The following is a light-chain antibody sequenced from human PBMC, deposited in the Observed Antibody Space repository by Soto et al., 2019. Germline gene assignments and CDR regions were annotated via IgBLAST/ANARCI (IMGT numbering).Light chain of an antibody. Sequence: QPVLTQPASVSGSPGQSITISCTGTSSDIGAYNYVSWYQHLPGKAPKLIIYDVVTRPSGVSTRFSASKSGNTASLTISGLQAEDEADYYCSSYTTRNTEVFGTGTKLTVL. CDR1: SSDIGAYNY. CDR3: SSYTTRNTEV. CDR2: DVV. J-gene: IGLJ1*01. V-gene: IGLV2-14*03.